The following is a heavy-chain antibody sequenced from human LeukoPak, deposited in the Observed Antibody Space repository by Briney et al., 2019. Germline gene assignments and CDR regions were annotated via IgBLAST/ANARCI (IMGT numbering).Heavy chain of an antibody. Sequence: PSETLSLTCTVSGGSISSSSYYWDWIRQSPGKGLEWIGNIYSGGSTYYTPSLKSRVTISVDTSKNQFSLKLSSVTAADTAIYFCARHSRSGSGGYENAFDTWGQGTMVTVSS. CDR1: GGSISSSSYY. V-gene: IGHV4-39*01. CDR3: ARHSRSGSGGYENAFDT. CDR2: IYSGGST. J-gene: IGHJ3*02. D-gene: IGHD5-12*01.